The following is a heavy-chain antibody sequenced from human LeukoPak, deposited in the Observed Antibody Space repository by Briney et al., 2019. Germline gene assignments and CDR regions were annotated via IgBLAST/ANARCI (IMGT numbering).Heavy chain of an antibody. CDR3: AKAGGSYYGSVDV. V-gene: IGHV3-11*01. D-gene: IGHD1-26*01. Sequence: PGGSLRLSCAASGFTFGDYYMSWIRQAPGKGLEWISYITFSSKTIYYADSVKGRFTISRDNAKNSLYLQMNSLRAEDMALYYCAKAGGSYYGSVDVWGKGTTVTVSS. CDR2: ITFSSKTI. J-gene: IGHJ6*04. CDR1: GFTFGDYY.